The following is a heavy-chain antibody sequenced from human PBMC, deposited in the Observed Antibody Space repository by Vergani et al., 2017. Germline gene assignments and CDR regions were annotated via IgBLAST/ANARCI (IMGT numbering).Heavy chain of an antibody. J-gene: IGHJ5*02. D-gene: IGHD5-24*01. CDR3: AEGGRRWLHKGGGWFDP. Sequence: QVQLQESGPGLVKPLQTPSLTCTVSGGPISSGGYYWSWIRQHPGKGLEWIGYIYYSGCTHYNPSLKSRVSILVDTSNNQFSLKLSCVTAADAAVYYCAEGGRRWLHKGGGWFDPWGQGTLVTVSS. CDR2: IYYSGCT. CDR1: GGPISSGGYY. V-gene: IGHV4-31*03.